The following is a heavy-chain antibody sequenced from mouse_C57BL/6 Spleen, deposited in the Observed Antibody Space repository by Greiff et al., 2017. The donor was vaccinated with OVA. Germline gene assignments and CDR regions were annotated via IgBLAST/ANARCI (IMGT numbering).Heavy chain of an antibody. CDR1: GYTFTSYW. J-gene: IGHJ2*01. CDR3: ARTTTVVAFDY. CDR2: IDPSDSET. Sequence: VKLQQPGAELVRPGSSVKLSCKASGYTFTSYWMHWVKQRPIQGLEWIGNIDPSDSETHYNQKFKDKATLTVDKSSSTAYMQLSSLTSEDSAVYYCARTTTVVAFDYWGQGTTLTVSS. V-gene: IGHV1-52*01. D-gene: IGHD1-1*01.